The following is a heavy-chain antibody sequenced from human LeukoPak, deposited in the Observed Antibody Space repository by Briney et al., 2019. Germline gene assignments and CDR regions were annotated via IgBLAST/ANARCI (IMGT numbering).Heavy chain of an antibody. D-gene: IGHD5-12*01. J-gene: IGHJ4*02. CDR3: ARDREYSGYD. CDR1: GFTFSSYR. Sequence: GGSLRLSCAASGFTFSSYRMSWVRQAPGKGLEWVANIKQDGSEKYYVDSVKGRFTISRDNAKNSLYLQMNSLRAEDTAVYYCARDREYSGYDWGQGTLVTVSS. V-gene: IGHV3-7*01. CDR2: IKQDGSEK.